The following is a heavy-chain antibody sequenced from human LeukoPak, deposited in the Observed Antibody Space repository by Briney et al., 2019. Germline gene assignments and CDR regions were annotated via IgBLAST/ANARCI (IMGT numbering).Heavy chain of an antibody. Sequence: GGSLRLSCAASGFTFSSYWMSWVRQAPGKGLEWVANIKQDGSEKYYVDSVKGRFTISRDNAKNSLYLQMNSLRAEDTAVYYCAREVAVAAAGIYYYYYYMDVWGKGTTVTISS. D-gene: IGHD6-13*01. CDR1: GFTFSSYW. J-gene: IGHJ6*03. CDR3: AREVAVAAAGIYYYYYYMDV. V-gene: IGHV3-7*01. CDR2: IKQDGSEK.